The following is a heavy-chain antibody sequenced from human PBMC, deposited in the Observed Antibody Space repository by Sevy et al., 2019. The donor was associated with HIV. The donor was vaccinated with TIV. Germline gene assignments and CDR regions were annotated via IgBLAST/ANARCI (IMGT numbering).Heavy chain of an antibody. CDR2: IYTSGNTNSGNT. CDR1: GDSVTNYY. CDR3: ASGRGYSYSLNY. D-gene: IGHD2-2*03. V-gene: IGHV4-4*07. Sequence: SETLSLNCTVSGDSVTNYYWNWIRQPAGKGLEWIGRIYTSGNTNSGNTNYNPSPKSRVTMSVDTSKNRFSLKLTSVTAADTAVYYCASGRGYSYSLNYWGQGTVVTVSS. J-gene: IGHJ4*02.